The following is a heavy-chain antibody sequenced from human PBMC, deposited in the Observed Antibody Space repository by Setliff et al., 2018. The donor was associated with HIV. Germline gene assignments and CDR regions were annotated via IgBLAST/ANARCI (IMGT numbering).Heavy chain of an antibody. CDR1: GDSLSRSPYY. CDR2: VYYTGSA. Sequence: SETLSLTCSVSGDSLSRSPYYWGWIRQAPGKGLEWIGNVYYTGSAFYNPSLKSRVTISVDTSKNQFSLRLTSVTAADTAMYYCARDRCGGSCPFDYWGQGMLVTVS. V-gene: IGHV4-39*07. J-gene: IGHJ4*02. D-gene: IGHD2-15*01. CDR3: ARDRCGGSCPFDY.